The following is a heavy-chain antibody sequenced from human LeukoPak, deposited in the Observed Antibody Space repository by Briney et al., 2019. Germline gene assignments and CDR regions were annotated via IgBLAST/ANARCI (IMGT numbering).Heavy chain of an antibody. CDR1: GYTFTSNG. Sequence: ASVKVSCKASGYTFTSNGISWVRQAPGQGLEWMGWISTYSGNTNYAQKFHGRVTMTTEKSTRIVYMELRSLRYEDTAIYDCARDGEHAFDYWGQGTLVTVSS. D-gene: IGHD4-17*01. CDR2: ISTYSGNT. CDR3: ARDGEHAFDY. V-gene: IGHV1-18*04. J-gene: IGHJ4*02.